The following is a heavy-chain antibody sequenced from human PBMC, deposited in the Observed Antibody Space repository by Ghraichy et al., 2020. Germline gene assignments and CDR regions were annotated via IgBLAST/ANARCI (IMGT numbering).Heavy chain of an antibody. Sequence: SQTLSLTCAISGDSVSSNSAAWNWIRQSPSRGLEWLGRTYYRSKWYNDYAVSVKSRITINPDTSKNQFSLQLNSVTPEDTAVYYCARVSSSSSIATRPRQTETNHYYYYGMDVWGQGTTVTVSS. J-gene: IGHJ6*02. CDR2: TYYRSKWYN. V-gene: IGHV6-1*01. CDR3: ARVSSSSSIATRPRQTETNHYYYYGMDV. CDR1: GDSVSSNSAA. D-gene: IGHD6-6*01.